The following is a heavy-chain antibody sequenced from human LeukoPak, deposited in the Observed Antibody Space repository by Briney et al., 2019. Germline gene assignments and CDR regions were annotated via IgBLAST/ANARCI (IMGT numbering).Heavy chain of an antibody. Sequence: ASVKVSCKASGYTFTSYGISWVRQAPGQGLEWMGWISAYNGNTNYAQKLQGRVTMTTDKSTSTAYMEMRSLRSDDTAVYYCARSPLYDSSGLKPDYWGQGTLVTVSS. D-gene: IGHD3-22*01. CDR3: ARSPLYDSSGLKPDY. CDR2: ISAYNGNT. CDR1: GYTFTSYG. J-gene: IGHJ4*02. V-gene: IGHV1-18*01.